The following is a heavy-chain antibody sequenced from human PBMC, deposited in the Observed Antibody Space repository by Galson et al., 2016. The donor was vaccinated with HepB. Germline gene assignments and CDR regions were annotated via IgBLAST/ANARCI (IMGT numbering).Heavy chain of an antibody. V-gene: IGHV3-21*01. CDR2: IGSSSSYI. J-gene: IGHJ5*02. Sequence: SLRLSCAASGFTFSSYSMNWVRQAPGKGLEWVSSIGSSSSYIYYADSVKGRFTISRDNAENSLYLQMNSLRAEDTAVYYCARGHMDDYVWGRRFDPWGQGTLVTVSS. CDR3: ARGHMDDYVWGRRFDP. D-gene: IGHD3-16*01. CDR1: GFTFSSYS.